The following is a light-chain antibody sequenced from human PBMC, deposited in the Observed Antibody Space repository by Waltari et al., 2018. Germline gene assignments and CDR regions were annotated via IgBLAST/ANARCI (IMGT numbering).Light chain of an antibody. CDR3: QHYVRLPVT. CDR2: GAS. Sequence: IVLTQAPGTLSLSPGETATLSCRASPSVRGTLAWYQQKPGQAPRPLIYGASIMATGIPDRFSGSGSGTDFSLTITRLEPEDFAVYYCQHYVRLPVTFGQGTRVEIK. J-gene: IGKJ1*01. V-gene: IGKV3-20*01. CDR1: PSVRGT.